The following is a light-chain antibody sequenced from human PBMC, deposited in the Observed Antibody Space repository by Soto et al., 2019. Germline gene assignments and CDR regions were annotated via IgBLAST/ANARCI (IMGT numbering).Light chain of an antibody. CDR1: QSVSSD. CDR2: GAS. Sequence: TLPVSPGERATLSCRASQSVSSDLAWYHQKPGQAPRLLIYGASTRATGIPARFSGSGSGTDFTLTISSLEPEDFAVYYCQQRSNWPITCGQGTRLE. CDR3: QQRSNWPIT. V-gene: IGKV3-11*01. J-gene: IGKJ5*01.